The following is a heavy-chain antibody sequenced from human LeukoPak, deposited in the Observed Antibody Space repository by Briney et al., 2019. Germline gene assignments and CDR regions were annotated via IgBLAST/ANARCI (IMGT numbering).Heavy chain of an antibody. J-gene: IGHJ4*02. CDR3: ARYGAAGQNRGYYFDY. CDR1: GGSISSSNW. V-gene: IGHV4-4*02. D-gene: IGHD6-13*01. CDR2: IYHSGST. Sequence: SETLSLTCTVSGGSISSSNWWSWVRQPPGKGLEWIGEIYHSGSTNYNPSLKSRVTISVDRSKNQFSLKLSSVTAADTAVYYCARYGAAGQNRGYYFDYWGQGTLVTVSS.